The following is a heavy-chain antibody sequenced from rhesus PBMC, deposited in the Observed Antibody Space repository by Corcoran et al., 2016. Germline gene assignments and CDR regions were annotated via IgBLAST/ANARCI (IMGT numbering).Heavy chain of an antibody. Sequence: QVQLQESGPGLVKPSETLSLTCTVSGASISSNWWSWLRHPPGKGLEGIGENNGNSGSNNHNPPIKSRVTISKDASKNQFCLKLSAGTAADTAVYYCARTLRYYFDYWGQGVLVTVSS. CDR3: ARTLRYYFDY. V-gene: IGHV4-80*01. CDR1: GASISSNW. CDR2: NNGNSGSN. J-gene: IGHJ4*01.